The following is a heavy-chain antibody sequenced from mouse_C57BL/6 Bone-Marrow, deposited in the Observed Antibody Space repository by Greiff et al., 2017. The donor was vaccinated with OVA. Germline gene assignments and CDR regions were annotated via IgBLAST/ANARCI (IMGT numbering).Heavy chain of an antibody. Sequence: VQLQQPGAELVRPGSSVKLSCKASGYTFTSYWMHWVKQRPIQGLEWIGNIDPSVSETHYNQKFKDKATLTVDKSSSTAYMQLSSLTSEDSAVYYCARESNYYFDYWGQGTTLTVSS. CDR3: ARESNYYFDY. CDR2: IDPSVSET. D-gene: IGHD2-5*01. V-gene: IGHV1-52*01. J-gene: IGHJ2*01. CDR1: GYTFTSYW.